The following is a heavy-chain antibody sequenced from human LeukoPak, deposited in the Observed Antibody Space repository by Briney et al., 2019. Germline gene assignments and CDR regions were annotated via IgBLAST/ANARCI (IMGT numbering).Heavy chain of an antibody. CDR2: INPGDSDT. CDR1: GYSFTNYW. Sequence: GESLRISCKGSGYSFTNYWIGWVRQMPGKGLEWMGIINPGDSDTRYSPSFQGQVTISADKSITTAYLQWSSLQASDTAIYYCARLYSGSDWWGQGTLVTVSS. D-gene: IGHD5-12*01. J-gene: IGHJ4*02. CDR3: ARLYSGSDW. V-gene: IGHV5-51*01.